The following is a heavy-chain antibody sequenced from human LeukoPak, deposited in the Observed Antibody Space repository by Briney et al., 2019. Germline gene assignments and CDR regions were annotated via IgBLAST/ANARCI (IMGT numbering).Heavy chain of an antibody. V-gene: IGHV3-49*04. Sequence: GGSLRLSCTASGFTFGDYAMTWVRQAPGKGLEWVGFIRSKGYGGTTEYAASVKGRFTISRDDSKSIAHLQMNSLKTEDTAVYYCTSLDLWFGELLGDYWGQGTLVTVSS. D-gene: IGHD3-10*01. J-gene: IGHJ4*02. CDR2: IRSKGYGGTT. CDR3: TSLDLWFGELLGDY. CDR1: GFTFGDYA.